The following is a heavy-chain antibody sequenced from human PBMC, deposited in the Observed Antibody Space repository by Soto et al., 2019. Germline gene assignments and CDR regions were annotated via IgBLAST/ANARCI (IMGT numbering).Heavy chain of an antibody. D-gene: IGHD2-2*02. J-gene: IGHJ5*02. Sequence: ASVKVSCKASGYTFTSFGVTCVRQAPGQGLEWMGWISASNGNTNYAWRFQGRVTMTTDPSTATAYMELRSLRSDDTAIYYCARARCSSASCYKSTWFEPWGQGTLVTVSS. V-gene: IGHV1-18*01. CDR3: ARARCSSASCYKSTWFEP. CDR1: GYTFTSFG. CDR2: ISASNGNT.